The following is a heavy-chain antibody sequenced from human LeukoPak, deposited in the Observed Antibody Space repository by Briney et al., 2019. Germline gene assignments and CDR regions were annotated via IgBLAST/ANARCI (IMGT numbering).Heavy chain of an antibody. CDR3: ARGGSSSWYSYYFDY. V-gene: IGHV1-69*04. D-gene: IGHD6-13*01. CDR1: GGTFSSYA. J-gene: IGHJ4*02. Sequence: SVKVSCRASGGTFSSYAISWVRQAPGQGLEWMGRIIPILGIANYAQKFQGRVTITADKSTSTAYMELSSLRSEDTAVYYCARGGSSSWYSYYFDYWGQGTLVTVSS. CDR2: IIPILGIA.